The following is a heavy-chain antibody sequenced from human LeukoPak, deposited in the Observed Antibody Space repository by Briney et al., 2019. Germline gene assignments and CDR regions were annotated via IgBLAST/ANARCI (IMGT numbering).Heavy chain of an antibody. J-gene: IGHJ4*02. CDR2: MNPNSGNT. D-gene: IGHD3-10*01. CDR3: AREPAGSGTLIYFDY. CDR1: GYTFTSYD. Sequence: GASVKVSCKASGYTFTSYDINWVRQATGQGLEWMGWMNPNSGNTGYAQKFQGRVTITRNTSISTAYMELSSLRSEDTAVYYCAREPAGSGTLIYFDYWGQGTLVTVSS. V-gene: IGHV1-8*03.